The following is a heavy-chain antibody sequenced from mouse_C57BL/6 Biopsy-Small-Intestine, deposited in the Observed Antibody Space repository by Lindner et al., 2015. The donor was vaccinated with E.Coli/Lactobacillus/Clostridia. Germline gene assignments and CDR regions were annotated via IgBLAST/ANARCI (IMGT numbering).Heavy chain of an antibody. CDR2: FFPSNSNS. CDR1: GYTFTNYW. CDR3: ARQGAYYPFAMDY. D-gene: IGHD2-10*01. J-gene: IGHJ4*01. V-gene: IGHV1S61*01. Sequence: VQLQESGAELVKPGASVKLSCKASGYTFTNYWINWVKQRPGQGLEWIGKFFPSNSNSNYNENFKTKATLTVDTSSSTAYMQLSSLTSDDSAVYYCARQGAYYPFAMDYWGQGTSVTVSS.